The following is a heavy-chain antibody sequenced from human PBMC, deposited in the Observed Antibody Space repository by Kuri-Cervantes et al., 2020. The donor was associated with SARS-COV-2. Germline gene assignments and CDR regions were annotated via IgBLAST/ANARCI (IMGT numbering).Heavy chain of an antibody. D-gene: IGHD1-26*01. CDR2: ISGSGGST. CDR1: GFTFSSYA. J-gene: IGHJ4*02. CDR3: AKDLAHSGSYYNHWGFDY. Sequence: SLKISCAASGFTFSSYAMSWVRQAPGKGLEWVSAISGSGGSTYYADSVKGRFTISRDNSKNTLYLQMNSLRAEDTAVYYCAKDLAHSGSYYNHWGFDYWGQGTLVTVSS. V-gene: IGHV3-23*01.